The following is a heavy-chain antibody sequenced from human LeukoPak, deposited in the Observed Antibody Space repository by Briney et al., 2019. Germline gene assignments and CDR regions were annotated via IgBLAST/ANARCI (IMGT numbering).Heavy chain of an antibody. V-gene: IGHV4-59*08. Sequence: SETLSLTCTVSGGSISGYYWSWIRQPPGKGLEWIAYIYYSGSTKYNPPLKSRVTISVDTSRDQFSLKLSSVTAADTAVYYCARHGGSSSSRSSFDPWGQGTLVTVSS. CDR1: GGSISGYY. D-gene: IGHD1-26*01. J-gene: IGHJ5*02. CDR2: IYYSGST. CDR3: ARHGGSSSSRSSFDP.